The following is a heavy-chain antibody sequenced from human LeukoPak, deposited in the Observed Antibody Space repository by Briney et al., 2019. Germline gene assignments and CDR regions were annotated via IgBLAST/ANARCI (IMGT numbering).Heavy chain of an antibody. CDR3: ARDRGYFAWLKFVE. V-gene: IGHV1-46*01. CDR1: GYTFTSYY. CDR2: INPSGGST. J-gene: IGHJ4*02. D-gene: IGHD3-9*01. Sequence: GASVKVSCKASGYTFTSYYMNWVRQAPGQPLEWLGIINPSGGSTSYAQKFQGRVTMTRDMSTRKVYMELSRLCLEDTAVALCARDRGYFAWLKFVEWGQGALVTVSS.